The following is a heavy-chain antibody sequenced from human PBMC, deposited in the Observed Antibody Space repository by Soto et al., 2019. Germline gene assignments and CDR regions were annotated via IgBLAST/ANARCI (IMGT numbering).Heavy chain of an antibody. J-gene: IGHJ5*02. D-gene: IGHD4-17*01. CDR1: GFTFNNYG. CDR2: ISGSTRTI. CDR3: ARTNGDYTWRWFDP. V-gene: IGHV3-48*01. Sequence: EVQLVESGGGLVQPGGSLTLSCAASGFTFNNYGLNWVRQAPGQGLEWLSYISGSTRTIYYADSVKGRFTISRDDAKKSVYLQMKSLRVEDTAVYYCARTNGDYTWRWFDPWGQGTLVTVSS.